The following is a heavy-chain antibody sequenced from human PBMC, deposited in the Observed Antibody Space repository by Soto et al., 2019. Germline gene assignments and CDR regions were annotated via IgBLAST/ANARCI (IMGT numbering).Heavy chain of an antibody. V-gene: IGHV2-5*02. D-gene: IGHD2-21*02. CDR3: VQSRCGGDCLQSYSSHSYDGLDV. CDR1: GLSLSTTGVG. Sequence: QITLKESGPTLVKPTQTLTLTCTFSGLSLSTTGVGVGWIRQPPGKALEWLALIYWDDDKRYSPSLKSRLTITKDTSKNQVVLTMTNRDPVDTATYYCVQSRCGGDCLQSYSSHSYDGLDVWGQGTTVPVSS. J-gene: IGHJ6*01. CDR2: IYWDDDK.